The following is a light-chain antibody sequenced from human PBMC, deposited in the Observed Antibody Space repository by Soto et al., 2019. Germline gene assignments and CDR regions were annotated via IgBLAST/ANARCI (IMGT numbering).Light chain of an antibody. CDR2: GNS. V-gene: IGLV1-40*01. CDR3: PSYDSSLSEDVV. Sequence: QSVLTQPPSVSGAPGQRVTISCTGSSSNIGAGYDVHWYQQLPGTAPKLLIYGNSNRPSGVPDRFSGSKSGTSASLAITGLQAEDEADYYCPSYDSSLSEDVVFGGGTKLTVL. J-gene: IGLJ2*01. CDR1: SSNIGAGYD.